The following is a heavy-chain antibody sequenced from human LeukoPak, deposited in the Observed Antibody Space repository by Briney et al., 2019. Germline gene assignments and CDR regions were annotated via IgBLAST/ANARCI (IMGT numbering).Heavy chain of an antibody. J-gene: IGHJ5*02. D-gene: IGHD2-21*02. CDR1: GYTFTGYY. Sequence: ASVKVSCKASGYTFTGYYMHWVRQAPGQGLEWMGWINPNSGGTNYAQKFQGRVTMTRDTSIGTAYMELSRLRSDDTAVYYCARDLGVTAIQASNWFDPWGQGTLVAVSS. V-gene: IGHV1-2*02. CDR2: INPNSGGT. CDR3: ARDLGVTAIQASNWFDP.